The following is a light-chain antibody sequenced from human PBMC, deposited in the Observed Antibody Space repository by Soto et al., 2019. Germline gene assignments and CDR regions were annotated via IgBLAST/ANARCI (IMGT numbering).Light chain of an antibody. CDR3: SSYAGSDNFV. J-gene: IGLJ1*01. CDR2: EVS. V-gene: IGLV2-8*01. Sequence: QSALTQPSSASGSPGQSVTISCTGTSSDVGANNDYVSWYQQHPGKVPKLMIYEVSKRPPGVPDRFSGSKSGNTASLTVSGLQADDEADYYCSSYAGSDNFVFGTGTKVTAL. CDR1: SSDVGANNDY.